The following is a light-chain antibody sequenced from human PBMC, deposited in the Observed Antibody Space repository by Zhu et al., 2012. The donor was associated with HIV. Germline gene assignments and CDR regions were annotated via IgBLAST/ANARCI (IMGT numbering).Light chain of an antibody. CDR1: QNIKNN. CDR2: GAS. J-gene: IGKJ1*01. V-gene: IGKV3-15*01. Sequence: EIVMTQSPATLSVSPGERATLSCRASQNIKNNLAWYQQKPGQAPRLLIRGASTRATGVPDRFSGSGYGTDFTLSISTMRSEDFALYYCQQCKSWPPVTFGQGTTVEI. CDR3: QQCKSWPPVT.